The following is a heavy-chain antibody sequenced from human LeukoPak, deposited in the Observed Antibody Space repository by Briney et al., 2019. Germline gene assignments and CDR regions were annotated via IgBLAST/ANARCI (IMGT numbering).Heavy chain of an antibody. CDR3: AKGLYYYDSSGYKDAFDI. J-gene: IGHJ3*02. CDR1: GFTFSSYG. D-gene: IGHD3-22*01. Sequence: GRSLRLSCAASGFTFSSYGMHWVRQAPGKGLEWVAVISYDGSNKYYADSVKGRFTISRDNSKNTLYLQTNSLRAEDTAVYYCAKGLYYYDSSGYKDAFDIWGQGTMVTVSS. CDR2: ISYDGSNK. V-gene: IGHV3-30*18.